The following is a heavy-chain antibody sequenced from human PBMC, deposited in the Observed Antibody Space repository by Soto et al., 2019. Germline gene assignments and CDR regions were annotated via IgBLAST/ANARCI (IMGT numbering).Heavy chain of an antibody. Sequence: PGGSLRLSCAASGFTFSSYGMHWVRQAPGKGLEWVAVIWYDGSNKYYADSVKGRFTISRDNSKNTLYLQMNSLSAEDTAVYYCARDDYYGSGSYLAYWGQGTLVTVSS. J-gene: IGHJ4*02. CDR1: GFTFSSYG. V-gene: IGHV3-33*01. CDR3: ARDDYYGSGSYLAY. D-gene: IGHD3-10*01. CDR2: IWYDGSNK.